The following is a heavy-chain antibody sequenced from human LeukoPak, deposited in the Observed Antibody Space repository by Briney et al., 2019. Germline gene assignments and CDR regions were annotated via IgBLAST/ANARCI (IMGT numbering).Heavy chain of an antibody. Sequence: GASVKVSCKASGYTFTGYYMHWVRQAPGQGLEWMGWINPNSGGTNYAQKFQGRATMTRDTSISTAYMEPSRLRSDDTAVYYCARDMKRSRARWENLGFDPWGQGTLVTVSS. J-gene: IGHJ5*02. CDR3: ARDMKRSRARWENLGFDP. D-gene: IGHD1-26*01. V-gene: IGHV1-2*02. CDR1: GYTFTGYY. CDR2: INPNSGGT.